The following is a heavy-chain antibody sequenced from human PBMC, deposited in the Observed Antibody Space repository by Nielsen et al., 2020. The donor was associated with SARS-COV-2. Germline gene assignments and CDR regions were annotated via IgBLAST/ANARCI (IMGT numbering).Heavy chain of an antibody. J-gene: IGHJ3*02. Sequence: SLKISCAASGFTFDDYAMHWVRQAPGKGLEWVSGISWNSGSIGYADSVKGRFTISRDNSKNTLYLQMNSLRAEDTAVYYCAKDGDSGSYGDAFDIWGQGTMVTVSS. V-gene: IGHV3-9*01. D-gene: IGHD1-26*01. CDR2: ISWNSGSI. CDR3: AKDGDSGSYGDAFDI. CDR1: GFTFDDYA.